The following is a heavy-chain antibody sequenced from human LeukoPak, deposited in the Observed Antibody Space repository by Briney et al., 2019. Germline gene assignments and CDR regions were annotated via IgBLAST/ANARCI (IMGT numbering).Heavy chain of an antibody. J-gene: IGHJ4*02. CDR1: GLTFSYYS. Sequence: GGSLRLSCAVSGLTFSYYSMNWVRQAPGKGLEWVSYISSSGSTTYYADSVKGRFTVSRDNAKNSLYLQMNSLRDEDTAVYYCAFRPLGDCSSSTCYAFDYWGRGTLVTVSS. CDR2: ISSSGSTT. V-gene: IGHV3-48*02. CDR3: AFRPLGDCSSSTCYAFDY. D-gene: IGHD2-2*01.